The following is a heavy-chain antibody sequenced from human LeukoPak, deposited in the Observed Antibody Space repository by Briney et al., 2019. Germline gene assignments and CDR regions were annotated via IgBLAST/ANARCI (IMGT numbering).Heavy chain of an antibody. Sequence: GGSLRLSCAVSGFTVSGNYMSWVRQAPGKGLEWVSLIYSGGTTYYADSVKGRFTISRDNSKNTLYLQMNSLRAEDTAVYYCARRAGGYSHPYDYWGQGILVAVSS. D-gene: IGHD4-23*01. CDR1: GFTVSGNY. V-gene: IGHV3-53*01. CDR2: IYSGGTT. CDR3: ARRAGGYSHPYDY. J-gene: IGHJ4*02.